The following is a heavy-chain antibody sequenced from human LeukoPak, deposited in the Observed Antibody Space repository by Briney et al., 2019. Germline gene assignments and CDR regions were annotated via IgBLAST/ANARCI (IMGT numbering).Heavy chain of an antibody. D-gene: IGHD3-10*01. V-gene: IGHV4-4*07. CDR2: MHSSGST. CDR1: GGSISSYY. Sequence: SETLSLTCTVSGGSISSYYWSWIRQPAGKGLEWIGRMHSSGSTNYNPSIKSRVTMSLDTSKNHSLKVDSVTAADTAMYYCAREAVHYGSGSHDYWGQGTLVAVSS. CDR3: AREAVHYGSGSHDY. J-gene: IGHJ4*02.